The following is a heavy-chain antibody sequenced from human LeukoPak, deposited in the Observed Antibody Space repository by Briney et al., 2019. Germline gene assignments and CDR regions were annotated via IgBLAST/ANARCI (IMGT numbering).Heavy chain of an antibody. D-gene: IGHD3-9*01. V-gene: IGHV3-23*01. Sequence: GGSLRLSCAASGFTFSSYAMSWVRQAPGKGLEWVSAISGSGGSTYYADSVKGRFTISRDTSKNTLFLQMNSLRAEDTAVYYCAKWGDYDILTGYYDPDYWGQGTLVTVSS. CDR3: AKWGDYDILTGYYDPDY. J-gene: IGHJ4*02. CDR2: ISGSGGST. CDR1: GFTFSSYA.